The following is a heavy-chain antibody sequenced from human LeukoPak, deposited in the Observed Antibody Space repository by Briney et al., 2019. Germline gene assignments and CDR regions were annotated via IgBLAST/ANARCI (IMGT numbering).Heavy chain of an antibody. CDR3: ARGMRGRSYMDV. D-gene: IGHD4-17*01. V-gene: IGHV3-30*14. Sequence: GGSLRLSCAASGYSFRSYAIHWVRQAPGKGLEWVAIISNDGTTKYYAESVKGRFTISRENAKNSLYLQMNSLRAGDTAVYYCARGMRGRSYMDVWGKGTTVTISS. J-gene: IGHJ6*03. CDR2: ISNDGTTK. CDR1: GYSFRSYA.